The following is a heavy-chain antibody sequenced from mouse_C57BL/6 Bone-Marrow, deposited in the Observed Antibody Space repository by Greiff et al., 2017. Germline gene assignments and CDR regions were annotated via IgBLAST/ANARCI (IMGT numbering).Heavy chain of an antibody. CDR3: AIITTVVDWYFDV. D-gene: IGHD1-1*01. Sequence: EVQLQESGPGLVKPSQSLSLTCSVTGYSITSGYYWNWIRQFPGNKLEWMGYISYDGSNNYNPSLKNRISITRDTAKNQFFLKLNSVTTEDTATYYCAIITTVVDWYFDVWGTGTTVTVSS. V-gene: IGHV3-6*01. CDR2: ISYDGSN. CDR1: GYSITSGYY. J-gene: IGHJ1*03.